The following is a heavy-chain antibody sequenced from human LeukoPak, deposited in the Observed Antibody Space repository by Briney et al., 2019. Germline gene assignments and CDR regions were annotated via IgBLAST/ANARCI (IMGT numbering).Heavy chain of an antibody. CDR3: ARGSRLVRGVHNWFDP. Sequence: PSETLSLTCAVYGGSFSGYYWSWIRQPPGKGLEWIGEINHSGSTNYNPSLKSRVTISADTSKNQFSLKLSSVTAADTAVYYCARGSRLVRGVHNWFDPWGQGTLVTVSS. D-gene: IGHD3-10*01. J-gene: IGHJ5*02. CDR2: INHSGST. V-gene: IGHV4-34*01. CDR1: GGSFSGYY.